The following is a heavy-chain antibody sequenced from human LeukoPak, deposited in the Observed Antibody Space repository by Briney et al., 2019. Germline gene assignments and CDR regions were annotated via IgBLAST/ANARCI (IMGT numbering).Heavy chain of an antibody. Sequence: GGTLRLSCAASGFTFNIYDMTWVRQAPGKGLEWVSAFSGSGGDTYYADSVKGRFTISRDNSKNTLYLQMNSLRAEDTAVYYCAKSGYNRFDYWGQGTLVTVSS. CDR1: GFTFNIYD. J-gene: IGHJ4*02. CDR3: AKSGYNRFDY. V-gene: IGHV3-23*01. CDR2: FSGSGGDT. D-gene: IGHD5-24*01.